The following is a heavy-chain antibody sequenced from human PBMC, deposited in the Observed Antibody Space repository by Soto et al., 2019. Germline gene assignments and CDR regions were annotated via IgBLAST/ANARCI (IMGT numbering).Heavy chain of an antibody. V-gene: IGHV3-23*01. J-gene: IGHJ4*02. CDR1: GFIFSNLA. Sequence: GGSLRLSCAASGFIFSNLAMNWVRQAPGKGLEWVSALSGTGDSTYYADSVKGRFTISRDNSKSTLYLQMNSLRAEDTAVYYCATAKYYWGQGTLVTVSS. CDR3: ATAKYY. CDR2: LSGTGDST.